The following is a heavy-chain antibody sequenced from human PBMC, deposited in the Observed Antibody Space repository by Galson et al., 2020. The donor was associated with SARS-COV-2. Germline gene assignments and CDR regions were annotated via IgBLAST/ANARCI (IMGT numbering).Heavy chain of an antibody. J-gene: IGHJ6*02. Sequence: ASVKVSCQASGYTFPAYYMHGVRQAPGQGLEWMGWINPRSGDIKYAQNFQGRVTMTRDTSISSAYMELSSLTSDDTAVYYCARDRPMDVWGQGTTVTVTS. CDR3: ARDRPMDV. V-gene: IGHV1-2*02. CDR2: INPRSGDI. CDR1: GYTFPAYY.